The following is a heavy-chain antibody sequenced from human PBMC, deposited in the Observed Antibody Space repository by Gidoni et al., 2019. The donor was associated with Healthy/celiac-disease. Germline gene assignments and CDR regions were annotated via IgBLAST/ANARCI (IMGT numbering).Heavy chain of an antibody. CDR3: ARVSTRRLYDSSGYSCWFDP. J-gene: IGHJ5*02. V-gene: IGHV1-2*06. CDR2: ISPNSGGT. Sequence: QVQLVQSGAEGKKPAASVKVSRMASGYHFIGYYLHWLRQAPGQGLEWRGRISPNSGGTSYTQKFHGRVTMTSDTSISTAYMKLNRLRSDDTAVYYCARVSTRRLYDSSGYSCWFDPWGQGTLVTVSS. CDR1: GYHFIGYY. D-gene: IGHD3-22*01.